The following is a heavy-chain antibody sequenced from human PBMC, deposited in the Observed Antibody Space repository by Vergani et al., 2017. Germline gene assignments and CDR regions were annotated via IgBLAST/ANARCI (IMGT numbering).Heavy chain of an antibody. J-gene: IGHJ3*02. CDR2: IDPSDSYT. CDR3: ARVPVEMATIRDAFDI. D-gene: IGHD5-24*01. Sequence: EVQLVQSGEEVKKPGESLRISCKGSGYSFTSYWISWVRQMPGKGLEWMGRIDPSDSYTNYSPSFQGHVSIAADKSISTAYLQWSSLKASDTAMYYCARVPVEMATIRDAFDIWGQGTMVTVSS. CDR1: GYSFTSYW. V-gene: IGHV5-10-1*01.